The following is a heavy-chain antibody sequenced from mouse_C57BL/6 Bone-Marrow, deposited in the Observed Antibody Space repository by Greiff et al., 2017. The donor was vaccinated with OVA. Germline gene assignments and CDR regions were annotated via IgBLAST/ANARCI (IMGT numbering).Heavy chain of an antibody. CDR3: SITTDY. V-gene: IGHV1-19*01. J-gene: IGHJ2*01. D-gene: IGHD1-2*01. CDR2: INPYNGGT. CDR1: GYTFTDYY. Sequence: EVKLVESGPVLVKPGASVKMSCKASGYTFTDYYMNWVKQSHGKSLEWIGVINPYNGGTSYNQKFKGKATLTVDKSSSTAYMELNSLTSEDSAVYYCSITTDYWGQGTTLTVSS.